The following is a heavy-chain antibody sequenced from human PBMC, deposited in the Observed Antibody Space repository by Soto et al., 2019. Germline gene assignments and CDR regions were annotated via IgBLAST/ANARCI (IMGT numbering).Heavy chain of an antibody. J-gene: IGHJ5*02. V-gene: IGHV4-39*01. D-gene: IGHD3-10*01. Sequence: QLQLQESGPGLVKPSETLSLTCTVSGGSISSSSYYWGWIRQPPGKGLEWIGSIYYSGSTYYNPSLKSRVTISVDPSRTQFSLTLSSVTAADPAVYYCARYNDGITMVRGVRLDPWGQGTLVTVSS. CDR2: IYYSGST. CDR1: GGSISSSSYY. CDR3: ARYNDGITMVRGVRLDP.